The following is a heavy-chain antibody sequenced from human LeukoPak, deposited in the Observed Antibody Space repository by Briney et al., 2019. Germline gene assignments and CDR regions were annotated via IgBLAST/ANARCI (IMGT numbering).Heavy chain of an antibody. D-gene: IGHD4-17*01. Sequence: PSETLSLTCTVSGGSISSSSYYWGWIRQPPGKGLEWIGSIYYSGSTYYNPSLKSRVTISVDTSKNQFSLKLSSVTAADTAVYYCARHNGDFYFDYWGQGTLVTVSS. J-gene: IGHJ4*02. CDR2: IYYSGST. CDR3: ARHNGDFYFDY. V-gene: IGHV4-39*01. CDR1: GGSISSSSYY.